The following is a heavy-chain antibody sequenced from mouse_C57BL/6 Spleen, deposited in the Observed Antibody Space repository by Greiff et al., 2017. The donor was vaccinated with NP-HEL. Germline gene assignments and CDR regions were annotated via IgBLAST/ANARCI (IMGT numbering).Heavy chain of an antibody. J-gene: IGHJ2*01. CDR1: GYTFTSYW. Sequence: VQLQQPGAELVRPGSSVKLSCKASGYTFTSYWMDWVKQRPGQGLEWIGNIYPSDSETHYNQKFKDKATLTVDKSSSTAYMQLSSLTSEDSAVYYCARAEEGGNYSLRDWGQGTTLTVSS. D-gene: IGHD2-1*01. CDR3: ARAEEGGNYSLRD. CDR2: IYPSDSET. V-gene: IGHV1-61*01.